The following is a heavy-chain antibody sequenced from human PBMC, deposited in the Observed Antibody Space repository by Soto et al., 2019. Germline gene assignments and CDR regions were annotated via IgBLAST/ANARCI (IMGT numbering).Heavy chain of an antibody. CDR1: GFTFSSYS. J-gene: IGHJ3*02. Sequence: PGGSLRLSCAASGFTFSSYSMNWVRQAPGKGLEWVSYISSSSSTIYYADSVKGRFTIPRDNAKNSLYLQMNSLRDEDTAVYYCASEGKPLRYFDWLGPDAFDIWGQGTMVTVSS. CDR3: ASEGKPLRYFDWLGPDAFDI. CDR2: ISSSSSTI. V-gene: IGHV3-48*02. D-gene: IGHD3-9*01.